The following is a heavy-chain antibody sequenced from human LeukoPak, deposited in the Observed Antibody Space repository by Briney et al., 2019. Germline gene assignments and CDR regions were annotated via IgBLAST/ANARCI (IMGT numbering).Heavy chain of an antibody. Sequence: GGSLRLSCAASGFTFSSYGMHWVRQAPGKGLEWVAVISYDGSNKYYADSVKGRFTISRDNVKNSLYLQMNSLRADDTAVYYCARDQFTKGDYWGQGTLVTVSS. CDR2: ISYDGSNK. J-gene: IGHJ4*02. V-gene: IGHV3-30*03. D-gene: IGHD2-8*01. CDR3: ARDQFTKGDY. CDR1: GFTFSSYG.